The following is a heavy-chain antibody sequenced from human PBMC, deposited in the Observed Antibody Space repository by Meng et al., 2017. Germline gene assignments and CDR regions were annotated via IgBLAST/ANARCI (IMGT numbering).Heavy chain of an antibody. CDR1: GSTFTNYD. Sequence: QVHLRKSCGEVKTHEAPVKASVQATGSTFTNYDINWVPQATEQGLEWMGWMNPNSGNTGYAQKFQGRVTMTRSTSISTAYMELSSLRSEDTAVYYCASGYGDYYFDYWGQGTLVTVSS. CDR2: MNPNSGNT. CDR3: ASGYGDYYFDY. D-gene: IGHD4-17*01. J-gene: IGHJ4*02. V-gene: IGHV1-8*01.